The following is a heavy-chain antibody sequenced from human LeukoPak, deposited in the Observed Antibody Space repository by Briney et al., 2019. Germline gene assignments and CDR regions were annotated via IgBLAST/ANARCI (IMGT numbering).Heavy chain of an antibody. J-gene: IGHJ4*02. CDR1: GGSISTTNW. CDR3: AREGGPYRPLDY. CDR2: VHLSGRT. Sequence: SGTLSLTCGVSGGSISTTNWWTWVRQPPGEGLEWIGEVHLSGRTHYNPSLESRVTMSVDMSENHISLKLTSVTAADTAVYYCAREGGPYRPLDYSGQGTLVTVSS. V-gene: IGHV4-4*02.